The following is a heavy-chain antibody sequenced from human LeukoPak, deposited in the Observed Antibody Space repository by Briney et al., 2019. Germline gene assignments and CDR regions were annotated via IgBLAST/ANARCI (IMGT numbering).Heavy chain of an antibody. CDR2: ISGSGGST. V-gene: IGHV3-23*01. CDR3: AKLLTSGYYSTLYYYGLDV. CDR1: GFTFSSYA. J-gene: IGHJ6*02. Sequence: GGSLRLSCAASGFTFSSYAMSWVRQAPGKGLEWVSAISGSGGSTYYADSVKGRFTISRDNSKNSLSLQLSGLRADDTAVYFCAKLLTSGYYSTLYYYGLDVWGPGTTVTVSS. D-gene: IGHD3-3*01.